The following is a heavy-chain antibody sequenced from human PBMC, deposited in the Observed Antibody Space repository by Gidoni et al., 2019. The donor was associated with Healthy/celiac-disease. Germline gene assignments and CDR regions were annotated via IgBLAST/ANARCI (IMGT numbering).Heavy chain of an antibody. CDR3: ASLVGRNWFDP. J-gene: IGHJ5*02. V-gene: IGHV4-31*02. CDR2: ST. D-gene: IGHD1-26*01. Sequence: STYHNPSLKSRVTISVDTSKNQFSLKLSSVTAADTAVYYCASLVGRNWFDPWGQGTLVTVSS.